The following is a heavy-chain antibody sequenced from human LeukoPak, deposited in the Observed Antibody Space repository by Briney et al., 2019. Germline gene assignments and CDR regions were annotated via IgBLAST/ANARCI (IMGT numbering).Heavy chain of an antibody. V-gene: IGHV3-7*01. J-gene: IGHJ6*03. Sequence: GGSLRLSCAASGLTFSSYWMSWVRQAPGKGLEWVANIKQDGSEKYYVDSVKGRFTISRDNAKNSLYLQMNSLRAEDTAVYYCARDYGDYDSYYYYYMDVWGKGTTVTVSS. CDR2: IKQDGSEK. CDR3: ARDYGDYDSYYYYYMDV. CDR1: GLTFSSYW. D-gene: IGHD4-17*01.